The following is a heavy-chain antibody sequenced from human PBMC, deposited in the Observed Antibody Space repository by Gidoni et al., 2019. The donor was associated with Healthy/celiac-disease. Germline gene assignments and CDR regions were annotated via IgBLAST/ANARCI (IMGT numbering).Heavy chain of an antibody. Sequence: EVQLVESGGGLVQPGGSLRRSCSASGFTFSSYAMHWVRQAPGKGLEYVSSISSNGGSTYYADSVKGRFTISRDNCKNTLYLQMSSLRAEDTAVYYCVRVTFAPGPGYWGQGTLVTVSS. CDR3: VRVTFAPGPGY. D-gene: IGHD5-18*01. CDR2: ISSNGGST. CDR1: GFTFSSYA. J-gene: IGHJ4*02. V-gene: IGHV3-64D*09.